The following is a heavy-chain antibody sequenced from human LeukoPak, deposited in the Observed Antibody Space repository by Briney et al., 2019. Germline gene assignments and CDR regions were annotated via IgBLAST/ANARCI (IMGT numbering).Heavy chain of an antibody. J-gene: IGHJ5*02. Sequence: GGSLRLFCAASGFTFSSYGMHWVRQAPGKGLEWVAVIWYDGSNKYYADSVKGRFTISRDNSKNTLYLQMNSLRAEDTAVYYCAREGVGAAGPGGNWFDPWGQGTLVTVSS. V-gene: IGHV3-33*01. CDR2: IWYDGSNK. CDR3: AREGVGAAGPGGNWFDP. CDR1: GFTFSSYG. D-gene: IGHD6-13*01.